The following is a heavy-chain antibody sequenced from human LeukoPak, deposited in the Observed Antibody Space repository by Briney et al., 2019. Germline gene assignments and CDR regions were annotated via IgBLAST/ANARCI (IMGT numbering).Heavy chain of an antibody. J-gene: IGHJ4*02. D-gene: IGHD1-7*01. Sequence: GGSLRLSCAASGFTLSTYAMSWVRQTPGKGLEWVAATSSSDAGTYHADSVKGRFTISRDNAKNSLYLQMNSLRAEDTAVYYCAKNWNFLDYWGQGTLVTVSS. CDR2: TSSSDAGT. CDR1: GFTLSTYA. CDR3: AKNWNFLDY. V-gene: IGHV3-23*01.